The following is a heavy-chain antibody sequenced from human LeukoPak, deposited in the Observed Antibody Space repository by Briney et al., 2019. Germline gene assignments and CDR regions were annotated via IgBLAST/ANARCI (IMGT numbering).Heavy chain of an antibody. CDR1: GYTFTSYA. V-gene: IGHV1-8*01. CDR3: GRGGEMATINY. D-gene: IGHD5-24*01. J-gene: IGHJ4*02. CDR2: MNPDSANT. Sequence: GASVKVSCKTSGYTFTSYAINWVQQATGQGLEWMGWMNPDSANTGFAQKFQGRLTLTRNTSTRAAYMELSSLTSEDTAVYYCGRGGEMATINYWGQGTLVTVSS.